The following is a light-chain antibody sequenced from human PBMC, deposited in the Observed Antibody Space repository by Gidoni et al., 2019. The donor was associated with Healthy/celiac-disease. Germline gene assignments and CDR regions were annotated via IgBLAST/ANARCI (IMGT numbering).Light chain of an antibody. CDR2: DAS. V-gene: IGKV1-5*01. CDR1: QSISSW. Sequence: DIQMTQSPSTLSASVGDRVTITCRASQSISSWLDWYQQKPGKAPKLLIYDASSLESGVPSRFSGSGSGTEFTLTISSLQPDDFATYYCQQCNSYPLTFGGGTKVEIK. CDR3: QQCNSYPLT. J-gene: IGKJ4*01.